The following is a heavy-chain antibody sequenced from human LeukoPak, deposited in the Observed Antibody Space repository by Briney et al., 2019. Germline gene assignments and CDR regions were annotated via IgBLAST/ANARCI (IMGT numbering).Heavy chain of an antibody. Sequence: GGSLRLSCAASGFTFSNAWMSWVRQAPGKGLEWVGRIKSKTVGGSTDYAAPVKGRFTISRDDSKNTLYLQMNSLKTEDTAVYYCTTDQGYDSWSGHNNWFDPWGQGTLVTVSS. CDR2: IKSKTVGGST. V-gene: IGHV3-15*01. CDR1: GFTFSNAW. D-gene: IGHD3-3*01. CDR3: TTDQGYDSWSGHNNWFDP. J-gene: IGHJ5*02.